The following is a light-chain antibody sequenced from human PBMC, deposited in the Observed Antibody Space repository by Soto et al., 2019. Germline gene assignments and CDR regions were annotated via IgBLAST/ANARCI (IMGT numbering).Light chain of an antibody. CDR1: RDISNS. CDR3: QQFDSLIFT. Sequence: DIQMTQSPSSLSASVGDRVTITCQASRDISNSLNWYQQKPGKAPKLLIYDASYVEIGVPSRFRGSGSGTDFTLTINNLQPEDIATYYCQQFDSLIFTFGPGTTVDMK. V-gene: IGKV1-33*01. J-gene: IGKJ3*01. CDR2: DAS.